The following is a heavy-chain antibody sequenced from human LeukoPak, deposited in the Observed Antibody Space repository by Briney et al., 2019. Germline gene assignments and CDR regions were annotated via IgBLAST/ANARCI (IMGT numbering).Heavy chain of an antibody. CDR2: INHSGRT. D-gene: IGHD1-26*01. Sequence: SETLSLTCAVYGESFSAYYWSWIRQPPGKGLEWIGEINHSGRTIYNPSLTSRVTISVDTSKNQFSLKLSSVTAADTAMYYCARLRRVGATPFDYWGQGTLVTVSS. CDR1: GESFSAYY. CDR3: ARLRRVGATPFDY. V-gene: IGHV4-34*01. J-gene: IGHJ4*02.